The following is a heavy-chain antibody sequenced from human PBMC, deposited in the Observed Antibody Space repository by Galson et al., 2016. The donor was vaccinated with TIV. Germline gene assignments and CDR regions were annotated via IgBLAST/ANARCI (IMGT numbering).Heavy chain of an antibody. V-gene: IGHV6-1*01. CDR2: TYYRSKWYN. CDR3: ARDRTLPGYYYNGMDV. Sequence: CAISGDSVSSNSAWNWIRQSPSRGLEWLGRTYYRSKWYNDYALSVKSRITINPDTSKNQFSLQLNSMTPEDTAVYYCARDRTLPGYYYNGMDVGGQGTKVTVSS. CDR1: GDSVSSNSA. J-gene: IGHJ6*02. D-gene: IGHD1-26*01.